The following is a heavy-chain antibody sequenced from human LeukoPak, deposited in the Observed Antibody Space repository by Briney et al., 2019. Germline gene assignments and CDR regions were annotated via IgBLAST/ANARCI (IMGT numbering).Heavy chain of an antibody. CDR3: AREDYGDYFAY. Sequence: PGGSLRLSCAASGFTFINYWMHWVRQAPGKGLVWVSRVNSDGSATSYADSVRGRFTISRDNAKNTLYLQMHSLRAEDTAVYYCAREDYGDYFAYWGQGTLVTVSS. CDR2: VNSDGSAT. D-gene: IGHD4-17*01. V-gene: IGHV3-74*01. CDR1: GFTFINYW. J-gene: IGHJ4*02.